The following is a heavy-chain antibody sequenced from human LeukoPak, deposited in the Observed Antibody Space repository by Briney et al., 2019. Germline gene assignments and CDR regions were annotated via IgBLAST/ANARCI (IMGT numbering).Heavy chain of an antibody. V-gene: IGHV3-23*01. D-gene: IGHD3-3*01. Sequence: GGSLRLSCAASGFTFSSYAMSWVRQAPGKGLEWVPAISGSGGSTYYADSVKGRFTTSRDNSKNTLYLQMNSLRAEDTAVYYCAKQSEITIFGVVITYYFDYWGQGTLVTVSS. CDR3: AKQSEITIFGVVITYYFDY. J-gene: IGHJ4*02. CDR1: GFTFSSYA. CDR2: ISGSGGST.